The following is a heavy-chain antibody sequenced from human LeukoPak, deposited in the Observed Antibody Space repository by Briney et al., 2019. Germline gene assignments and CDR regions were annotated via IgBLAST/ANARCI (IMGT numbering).Heavy chain of an antibody. V-gene: IGHV1-2*02. CDR1: GYSFTAYN. J-gene: IGHJ4*02. Sequence: ASVKVSCKASGYSFTAYNIHWVRQAPGQGLEWMGWITPSNGATDYAQQFQGRVSMTRDTSINTVYLELNNLISDDTAVYYCARGMGAGTYRRYDFWGQGTLVTVSS. CDR2: ITPSNGAT. D-gene: IGHD3-10*01. CDR3: ARGMGAGTYRRYDF.